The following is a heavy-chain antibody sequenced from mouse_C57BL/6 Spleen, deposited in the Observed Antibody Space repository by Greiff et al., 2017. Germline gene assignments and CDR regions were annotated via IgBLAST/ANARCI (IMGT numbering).Heavy chain of an antibody. V-gene: IGHV1-72*01. CDR1: GYTFTSYW. CDR2: FDPNSGGT. Sequence: QVQLQQPGAELVKPGASVKLSCKASGYTFTSYWMHWVKQRPGRGLEWIGRFDPNSGGTKYNEKFKNKATMTVDKPSSKAYMQLSSLTSEDSAVYDCARGDCGPHWYFDVWGTGTTVTVAS. CDR3: ARGDCGPHWYFDV. J-gene: IGHJ1*03.